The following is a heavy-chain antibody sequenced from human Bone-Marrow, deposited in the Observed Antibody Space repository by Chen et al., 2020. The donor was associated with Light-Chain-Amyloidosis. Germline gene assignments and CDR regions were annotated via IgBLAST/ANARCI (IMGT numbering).Heavy chain of an antibody. J-gene: IGHJ4*02. CDR1: GGSFTSYY. V-gene: IGHV4-59*08. D-gene: IGHD2-21*01. CDR3: ARHGGASFDF. CDR2: IFYTGAT. Sequence: QVHLQESGPGLVKASETLSLTCNVSGGSFTSYYWSWIRQSPGKTLEWIGYIFYTGATLYSPSMKNRLTISLDTPKNQFSRKLTSMTAADTAVYYCARHGGASFDFWGQGTLVTVSS.